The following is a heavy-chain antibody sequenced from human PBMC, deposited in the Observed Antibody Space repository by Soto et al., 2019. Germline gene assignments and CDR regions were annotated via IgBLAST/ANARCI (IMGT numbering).Heavy chain of an antibody. CDR3: AIYLYGQGLQA. CDR1: GDIFTNFD. CDR2: MRANSGDT. V-gene: IGHV1-8*01. D-gene: IGHD2-2*02. J-gene: IGHJ5*02. Sequence: QVKLVQPGAEVRKPGASVKVSCKASGDIFTNFDFNWVRQATGQGLEWIGWMRANSGDTGHDQKFQGRVRMTRDTSMSTAYMELSSLRAEDTAVYYCAIYLYGQGLQAWGQGTLVFVSS.